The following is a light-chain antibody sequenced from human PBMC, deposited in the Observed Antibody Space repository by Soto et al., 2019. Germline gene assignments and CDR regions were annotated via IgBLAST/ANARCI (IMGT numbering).Light chain of an antibody. CDR2: GNS. Sequence: QAVVTQPPSVSGAPGQRVTISCTGSSSNIGAGYDVHWYQQLPGTAPKLLIYGNSNRPSGVPDRFSGSKSGTSASLAITGLQAEDEADYYCQSYDSSLSGFRGVFGGGTKLTVL. CDR3: QSYDSSLSGFRGV. CDR1: SSNIGAGYD. V-gene: IGLV1-40*01. J-gene: IGLJ2*01.